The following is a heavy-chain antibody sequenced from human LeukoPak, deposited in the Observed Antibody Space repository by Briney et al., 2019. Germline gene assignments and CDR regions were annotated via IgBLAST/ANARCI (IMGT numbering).Heavy chain of an antibody. CDR1: GDSVSSNSAA. CDR2: TFYRSKWNN. CDR3: ARDARTTVSTGAYFMEV. Sequence: SQTLSLTCAISGDSVSSNSAAWSWLRQSPTRGLEWLGRTFYRSKWNNDYAVFVKSRIAINADTSKNQFSLQLNSVTPEDTAVYYCARDARTTVSTGAYFMEVWGKGTTVTVSS. J-gene: IGHJ6*03. V-gene: IGHV6-1*01. D-gene: IGHD4-17*01.